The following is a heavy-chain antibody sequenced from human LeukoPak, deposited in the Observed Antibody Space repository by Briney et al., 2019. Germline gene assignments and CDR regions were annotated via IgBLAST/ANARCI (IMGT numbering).Heavy chain of an antibody. CDR3: AKDTYSTSPYYFDY. CDR1: GFTFNNYA. J-gene: IGHJ4*02. V-gene: IGHV3-23*01. CDR2: TSSGDST. Sequence: PGGSLRLSCAAAGFTFNNYAMSWVRQAPGKGLKWVSGTSSGDSTYYADSVKGRFTISRDNSKNTLYLQMNSLRAEDTAVYYCAKDTYSTSPYYFDYWGQGTLVTVSS. D-gene: IGHD1-26*01.